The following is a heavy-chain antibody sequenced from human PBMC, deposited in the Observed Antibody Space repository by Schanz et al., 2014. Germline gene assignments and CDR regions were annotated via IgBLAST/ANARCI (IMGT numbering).Heavy chain of an antibody. V-gene: IGHV3-21*01. CDR1: GFTVSNNY. Sequence: EVQLVESGGGLVQPGGSLRLSCAASGFTVSNNYMNWVRQAPGKGLEWVSCITGGSTTYTYYADSVRGRFTISRDNAKSSVYLQMNSLRAEDTAVYYCARSGVDVWGQGTTVTVSS. CDR3: ARSGVDV. CDR2: ITGGSTTYT. J-gene: IGHJ6*02. D-gene: IGHD3-10*01.